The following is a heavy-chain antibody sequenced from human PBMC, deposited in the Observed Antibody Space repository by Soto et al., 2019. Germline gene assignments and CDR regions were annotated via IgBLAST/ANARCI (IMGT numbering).Heavy chain of an antibody. CDR1: GFTFSSYS. D-gene: IGHD2-21*02. V-gene: IGHV3-21*01. J-gene: IGHJ6*02. CDR3: ARAPWGGDSYGMDV. CDR2: ISSSSSYI. Sequence: EVQLVESGGGLVKPGGSLRLSCAASGFTFSSYSMNWVRQAPGKGLEWVSSISSSSSYIYYADSVKGRFTISRDNAKNSLYLQMNRRRAEDTAVYYCARAPWGGDSYGMDVWGQGTTVTVSS.